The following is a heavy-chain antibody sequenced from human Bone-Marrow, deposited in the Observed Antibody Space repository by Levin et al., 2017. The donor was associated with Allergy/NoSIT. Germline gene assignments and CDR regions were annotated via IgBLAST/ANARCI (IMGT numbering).Heavy chain of an antibody. V-gene: IGHV3-9*01. J-gene: IGHJ4*02. CDR2: ISWNSGSI. Sequence: SLKISCAASGFTFDDYAMHWVRQAPGKGLEWVSGISWNSGSIGYADSVKGRFTISRDNAKNSLYLQMNSLRAEDTALYYCAKDISVAVAGLGSLGLDYWGQGTLVTVSS. CDR3: AKDISVAVAGLGSLGLDY. D-gene: IGHD6-19*01. CDR1: GFTFDDYA.